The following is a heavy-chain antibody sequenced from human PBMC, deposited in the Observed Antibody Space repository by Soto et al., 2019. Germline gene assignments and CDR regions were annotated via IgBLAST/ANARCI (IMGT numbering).Heavy chain of an antibody. CDR2: LYYSGTT. D-gene: IGHD5-12*01. V-gene: IGHV4-39*01. Sequence: KSSETLSLTCTVSGDSISSSSYYWGWIRQPPGKGLEWIGSLYYSGTTYYNPSLKSRVTISVDTSKNQFSLKLSSVTAADTAVYYCARHGRGGYDLNYWGQGTLVTVSS. CDR1: GDSISSSSYY. CDR3: ARHGRGGYDLNY. J-gene: IGHJ4*02.